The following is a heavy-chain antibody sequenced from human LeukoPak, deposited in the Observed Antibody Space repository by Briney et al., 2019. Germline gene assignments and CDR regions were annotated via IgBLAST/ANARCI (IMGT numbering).Heavy chain of an antibody. CDR1: GFTFSNYA. CDR2: ISSGGSV. CDR3: AKDFRRLWP. D-gene: IGHD3-16*01. Sequence: GGSLRLSCAASGFTFSNYAMSWVRQAPGMGLEWVSGISSGGSVYYADSVKGRFTISRDNSKNTLYLQMNSLRAEDTAIYYCAKDFRRLWPWGQGTLVTVSS. J-gene: IGHJ4*02. V-gene: IGHV3-23*01.